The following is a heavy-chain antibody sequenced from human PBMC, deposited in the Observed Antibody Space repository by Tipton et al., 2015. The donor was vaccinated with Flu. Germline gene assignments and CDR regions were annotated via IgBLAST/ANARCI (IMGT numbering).Heavy chain of an antibody. CDR2: IYPGDSDT. D-gene: IGHD1-26*01. Sequence: QLVQSGAEVKKPGESLKISCKGSGYSFASYWIGWVRQMPGKGLEWMGIIYPGDSDTRYSPSFQGQGTVSADTSISTAYLQRSSLKASDTAMYYCARCGREAVGPTTTDAFDIWGQGAMVAVSS. CDR1: GYSFASYW. CDR3: ARCGREAVGPTTTDAFDI. J-gene: IGHJ3*02. V-gene: IGHV5-51*01.